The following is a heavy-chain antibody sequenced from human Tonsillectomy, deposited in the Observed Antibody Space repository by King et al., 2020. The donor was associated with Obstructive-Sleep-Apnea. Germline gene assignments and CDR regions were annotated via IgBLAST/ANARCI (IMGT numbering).Heavy chain of an antibody. CDR3: ASLQYRYSSSLAPGSN. CDR2: INHSGST. D-gene: IGHD6-13*01. V-gene: IGHV4-34*01. Sequence: VQLQQWGAGLLKPSETLSLTCAVYGGSFSGYYWSWIRQPPGKGLEWIGEINHSGSTNYNPSLKSRVTIAVDTSKNQFSLKLSSVTAADTAVYYCASLQYRYSSSLAPGSNWGQGTLVTVSS. CDR1: GGSFSGYY. J-gene: IGHJ4*02.